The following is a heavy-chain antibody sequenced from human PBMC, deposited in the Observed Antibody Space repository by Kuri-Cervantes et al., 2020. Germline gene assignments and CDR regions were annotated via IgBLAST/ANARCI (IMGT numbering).Heavy chain of an antibody. J-gene: IGHJ5*02. Sequence: GGSLRFSCAASGFMFDDYAMDWVRQAPGMAEWFSRIDNDGNNIAYADSVKGRFTISRDNAKNTLYLQMNSLRAEDAAVYYCVKDVATWGQGTLVTVSS. CDR2: IDNDGNNI. D-gene: IGHD2-21*01. CDR3: VKDVAT. V-gene: IGHV3-74*01. CDR1: GFMFDDYA.